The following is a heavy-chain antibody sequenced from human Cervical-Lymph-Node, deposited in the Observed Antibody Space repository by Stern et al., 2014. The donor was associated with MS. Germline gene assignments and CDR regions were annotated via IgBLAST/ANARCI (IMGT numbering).Heavy chain of an antibody. CDR2: IIRPVGTA. Sequence: VQLEESGADVKKPGSSGRVSCKASGDISWLRQAPGQGLEYMGGIIRPVGTAPYTQRFQVILTIPADKSTNTTYMELSSLRSDDTAIYYCATGAGDNWFDPWGQGTLVSVSS. CDR1: GD. J-gene: IGHJ5*02. CDR3: ATGAGDNWFDP. D-gene: IGHD3-10*01. V-gene: IGHV1-69*06.